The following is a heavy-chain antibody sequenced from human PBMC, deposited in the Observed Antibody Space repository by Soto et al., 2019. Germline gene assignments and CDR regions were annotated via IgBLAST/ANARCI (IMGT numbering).Heavy chain of an antibody. V-gene: IGHV2-5*02. J-gene: IGHJ4*02. CDR3: AHTVPCGGDCYPTPFDF. CDR1: GFSLSTSGVG. Sequence: QITLKESGPALVKPTQTLTLTCTFPGFSLSTSGVGVGWIRQRPGKALECLALIYWDDDKRYSPSLNARLTTTNATSKNQVVLTMTNVNPVDTGTYYSAHTVPCGGDCYPTPFDFWGQGSLVIVSP. CDR2: IYWDDDK. D-gene: IGHD2-21*02.